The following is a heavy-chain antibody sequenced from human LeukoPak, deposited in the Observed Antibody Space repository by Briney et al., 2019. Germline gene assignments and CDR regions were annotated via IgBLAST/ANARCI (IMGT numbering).Heavy chain of an antibody. D-gene: IGHD3-3*01. CDR3: ARVRRGNYDFWSGYYNDLLFEGQDY. Sequence: ASVKVSCKASGYTFTGYYIHWVRQAPGQGLEWMGWIDPNSGGTNYAQKFQGRVTMTRDTSISTAYMELSRLRSDDTAVYYCARVRRGNYDFWSGYYNDLLFEGQDYWGQGTLVTVSS. CDR2: IDPNSGGT. J-gene: IGHJ4*02. V-gene: IGHV1-2*02. CDR1: GYTFTGYY.